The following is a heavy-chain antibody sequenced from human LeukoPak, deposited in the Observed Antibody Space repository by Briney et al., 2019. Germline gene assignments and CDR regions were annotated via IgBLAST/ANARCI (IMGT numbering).Heavy chain of an antibody. J-gene: IGHJ6*04. CDR1: GFTFSDYE. Sequence: GGSLRLSCAASGFTFSDYEMNWVRQAPGKGLEWLSHISVSGTTIHYADSVKGRFTISRDNAKNSLYLQMNSLRAEDTAVYYCAELGITMIGGVWGKGTTVTISS. CDR3: AELGITMIGGV. D-gene: IGHD3-10*02. CDR2: ISVSGTTI. V-gene: IGHV3-48*03.